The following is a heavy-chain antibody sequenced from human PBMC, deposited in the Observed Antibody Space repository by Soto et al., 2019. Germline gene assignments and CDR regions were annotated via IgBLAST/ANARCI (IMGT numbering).Heavy chain of an antibody. CDR3: AKGSSLIVYYYYMDV. CDR1: GFTFSTYW. CDR2: INSDGSIT. Sequence: GGSLRLSCAASGFTFSTYWMHWVRQAPGKGLVWVSRINSDGSITTYADSVKGRFTISRDNSKNTLYLQMNSLRAEDTAVYYCAKGSSLIVYYYYMDVWGKGTTVTVSS. D-gene: IGHD6-13*01. V-gene: IGHV3-74*03. J-gene: IGHJ6*03.